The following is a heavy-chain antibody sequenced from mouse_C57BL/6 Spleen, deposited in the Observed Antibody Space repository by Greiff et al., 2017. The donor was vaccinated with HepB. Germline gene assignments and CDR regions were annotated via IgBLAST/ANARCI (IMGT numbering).Heavy chain of an antibody. J-gene: IGHJ3*01. Sequence: VKLMESGAELARPGASVKLSCKASGYTFTSYGISWVKQRTGQGLEWIGEIYPRSGNTYYNEKFKGKATLTADKSSSTAYMELRSLTSEDSAVYFCARSWGPAWFAYWGQGTLVTVSA. CDR2: IYPRSGNT. D-gene: IGHD4-1*01. CDR3: ARSWGPAWFAY. V-gene: IGHV1-81*01. CDR1: GYTFTSYG.